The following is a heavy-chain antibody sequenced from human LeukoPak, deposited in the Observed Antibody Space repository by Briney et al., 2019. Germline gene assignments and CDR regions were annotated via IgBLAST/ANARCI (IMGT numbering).Heavy chain of an antibody. V-gene: IGHV1-2*02. CDR1: GYTGTGYY. CDR2: INPNSGGT. J-gene: IGHJ4*02. D-gene: IGHD6-19*01. Sequence: ASVKVSCKASGYTGTGYYMHWVRLAPRQGHEWMRWINPNSGGTNYAQKFQGRVTMTRDTSISTAYMELSSLRFDDTAVYYCARCVVSGTCHYWGQGTLVTVSS. CDR3: ARCVVSGTCHY.